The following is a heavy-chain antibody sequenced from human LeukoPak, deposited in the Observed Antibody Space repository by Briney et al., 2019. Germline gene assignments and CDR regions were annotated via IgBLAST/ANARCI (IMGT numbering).Heavy chain of an antibody. D-gene: IGHD2-2*01. V-gene: IGHV3-30-3*01. Sequence: PGGSLRLSCAASGFTFSSYAMHWVRQAPGKGLKWVAVISYDGSNKYYADSVKGRFTISRDNSKNTLYLQMNSLRAEDTAVYYCATLRGGCSSTSCPDYWGQGTLVTVSS. J-gene: IGHJ4*02. CDR2: ISYDGSNK. CDR1: GFTFSSYA. CDR3: ATLRGGCSSTSCPDY.